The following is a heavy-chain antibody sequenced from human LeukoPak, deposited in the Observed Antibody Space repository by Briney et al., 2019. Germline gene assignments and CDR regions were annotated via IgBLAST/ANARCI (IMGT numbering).Heavy chain of an antibody. V-gene: IGHV3-30-3*01. Sequence: PGGSLRLSCAASGFTFSSYAMHWVRQAPGKGLEWVAVISYDGSNKYYADSVKGRFTISRDNSKNTLYLQMNSLRAEDTAVYYCARDRREEQLVDYWGQGTLVTFSS. CDR1: GFTFSSYA. J-gene: IGHJ4*02. D-gene: IGHD6-6*01. CDR3: ARDRREEQLVDY. CDR2: ISYDGSNK.